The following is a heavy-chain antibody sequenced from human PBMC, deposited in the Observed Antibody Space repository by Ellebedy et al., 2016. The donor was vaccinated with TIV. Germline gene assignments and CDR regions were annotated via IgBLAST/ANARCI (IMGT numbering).Heavy chain of an antibody. CDR1: GFPLGHNF. CDR3: ARTHGDHFDY. CDR2: IYSGGSK. J-gene: IGHJ4*02. D-gene: IGHD4-17*01. V-gene: IGHV3-53*01. Sequence: ESLKISCAASGFPLGHNFMSWVRQAPGKGLEWVSLIYSGGSKDYADSVEGRFTIPRDNAKNSLYLQMNSLRAEDKAVYSCARTHGDHFDYWGQGTLVTVSS.